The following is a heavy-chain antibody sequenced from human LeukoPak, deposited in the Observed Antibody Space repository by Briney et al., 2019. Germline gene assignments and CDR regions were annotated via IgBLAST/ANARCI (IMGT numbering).Heavy chain of an antibody. Sequence: GRSLRLSCVASGFTFSRYGMHWVRQAPGKGLEWVAIIWYDGSNKYYADSVKGRFTISRDNSKNTLYLQMNSLRAEDTAVYYCARDRDDSSGYYFYWGQGTLVTVSS. V-gene: IGHV3-33*01. CDR2: IWYDGSNK. J-gene: IGHJ4*02. CDR3: ARDRDDSSGYYFY. CDR1: GFTFSRYG. D-gene: IGHD3-22*01.